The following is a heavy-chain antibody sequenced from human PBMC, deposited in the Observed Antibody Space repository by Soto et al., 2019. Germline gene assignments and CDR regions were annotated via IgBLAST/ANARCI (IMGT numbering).Heavy chain of an antibody. CDR2: IYYSGST. V-gene: IGHV4-31*03. D-gene: IGHD6-19*01. CDR1: GGSIGSGGYY. Sequence: SETLSLTCTVSGGSIGSGGYYWSWIRQHPGKGLEWIGYIYYSGSTYYNPSLKSRVTISVDTSKNQFSLKLSSVTAADTAVYYCAREENPRFSGWLTKAFDYWGQGTLVTVSS. J-gene: IGHJ4*02. CDR3: AREENPRFSGWLTKAFDY.